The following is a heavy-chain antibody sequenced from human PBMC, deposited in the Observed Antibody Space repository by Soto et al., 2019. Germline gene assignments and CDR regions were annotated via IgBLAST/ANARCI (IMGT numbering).Heavy chain of an antibody. J-gene: IGHJ6*02. CDR1: GDSVSSNSAA. CDR2: TYYRSKWYN. CDR3: ARATMIVVVITDYYYYYGMDV. V-gene: IGHV6-1*01. Sequence: QSQTLSLTCAISGDSVSSNSAAWNWIRQSPSRGLEWLGRTYYRSKWYNDYAVSVKSRITINPDTSKNQFSLQLNSVTPEDTAVYYCARATMIVVVITDYYYYYGMDVWGQGTTVTVSS. D-gene: IGHD3-22*01.